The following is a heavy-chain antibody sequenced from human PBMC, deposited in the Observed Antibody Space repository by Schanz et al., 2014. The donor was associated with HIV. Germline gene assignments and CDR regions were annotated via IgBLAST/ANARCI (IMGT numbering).Heavy chain of an antibody. CDR3: ARGLPRGWWNLRGVGAYLGY. CDR1: GFSFSRYA. CDR2: ISGSGGSK. J-gene: IGHJ4*03. V-gene: IGHV3-23*01. D-gene: IGHD3-10*01. Sequence: EVQLLDSGGGLVQPGGSLRVSCAASGFSFSRYAMSWVRQAPGKGLEWVSVISGSGGSKYYADSVMGRFTISRDNSKNTLFLQMNSLRGEDTAVVFCARGLPRGWWNLRGVGAYLGYRGHGTLVTVSS.